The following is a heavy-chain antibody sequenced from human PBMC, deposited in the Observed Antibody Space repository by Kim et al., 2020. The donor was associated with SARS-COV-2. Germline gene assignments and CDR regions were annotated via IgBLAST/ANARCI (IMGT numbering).Heavy chain of an antibody. J-gene: IGHJ4*02. CDR3: SRELGLNY. V-gene: IGHV3-49*04. CDR1: GFTFADYA. Sequence: GGSLRLSCTASGFTFADYAMSWVRQAPGKGLEWVGLIRSKTYGGTTEYAASVKGRFTISRDDSKSVAYLQMNSLKTEDTAVYFCSRELGLNYWGQGTLVTVSS. D-gene: IGHD3-10*01. CDR2: IRSKTYGGTT.